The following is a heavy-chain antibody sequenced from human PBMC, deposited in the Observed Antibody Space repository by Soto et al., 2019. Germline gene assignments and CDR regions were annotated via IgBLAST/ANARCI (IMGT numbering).Heavy chain of an antibody. CDR3: ARSSGRLTRYGMDV. V-gene: IGHV3-21*01. CDR1: GFTFSSYS. D-gene: IGHD3-10*01. J-gene: IGHJ6*02. Sequence: LRLSCAASGFTFSSYSMNWVRQAPGKGLEWVSSISSSSYIYYADSVKGRFTISRDNAKNSLYLQMNSLRAEDTAVYYCARSSGRLTRYGMDVWGQGTTVTVSS. CDR2: ISSSSYI.